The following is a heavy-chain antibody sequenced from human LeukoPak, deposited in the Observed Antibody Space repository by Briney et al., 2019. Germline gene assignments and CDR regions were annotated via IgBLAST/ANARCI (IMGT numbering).Heavy chain of an antibody. Sequence: SETLSLTCTVSGGSISSYYWSWIRQPPGKGLEWIGYIYYSGNTKCNPSLKSRVTTSEDTSKNQFSLTLGSVTAADTAMYYCARHSGSSWSYFDHWGQGILVTVSS. D-gene: IGHD6-13*01. CDR3: ARHSGSSWSYFDH. J-gene: IGHJ4*02. CDR2: IYYSGNT. V-gene: IGHV4-59*08. CDR1: GGSISSYY.